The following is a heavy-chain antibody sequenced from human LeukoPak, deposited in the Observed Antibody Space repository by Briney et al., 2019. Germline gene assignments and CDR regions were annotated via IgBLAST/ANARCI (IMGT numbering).Heavy chain of an antibody. CDR3: ARDAWLVGTTNLYYFDY. V-gene: IGHV1-2*02. CDR2: INPNSGDT. D-gene: IGHD1-26*01. Sequence: GASLKVSCRASEYTFTDYYMHWVRQAPGQGLEWMGWINPNSGDTNYAQKFQGRVTMTRDPSSSTAYMALSRLRPDDTAVYYCARDAWLVGTTNLYYFDYWGQGTLVTVSS. CDR1: EYTFTDYY. J-gene: IGHJ4*02.